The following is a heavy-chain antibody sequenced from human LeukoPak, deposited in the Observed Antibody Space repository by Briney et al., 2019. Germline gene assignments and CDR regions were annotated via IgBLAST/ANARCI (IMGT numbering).Heavy chain of an antibody. CDR2: ISAYNGNT. CDR3: ARGTYSSGWSQYYYYYMDV. CDR1: GYTFTSYG. Sequence: ASVKVPCKASGYTFTSYGISWVRQAPGQGLEWMGWISAYNGNTNYAQKLQGRVTMTTDTSMSTAYMELRSLRSDDTAVYYCARGTYSSGWSQYYYYYMDVWGKGTTVTISS. V-gene: IGHV1-18*01. J-gene: IGHJ6*03. D-gene: IGHD6-19*01.